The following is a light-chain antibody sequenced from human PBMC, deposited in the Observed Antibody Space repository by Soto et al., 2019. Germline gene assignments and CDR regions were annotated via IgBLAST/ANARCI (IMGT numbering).Light chain of an antibody. CDR1: QGISNY. CDR3: QQYNSYPRT. CDR2: AAS. V-gene: IGKV1-16*02. J-gene: IGKJ2*02. Sequence: DIQMTQSPSSLSASVGDRDTITCRASQGISNYLAWFQQKPGKAPKSLIYAASSLQPGVPSKFSGSGSGTDFTLTINRQQPEDFPTYYCQQYNSYPRTFGQGTRLEIK.